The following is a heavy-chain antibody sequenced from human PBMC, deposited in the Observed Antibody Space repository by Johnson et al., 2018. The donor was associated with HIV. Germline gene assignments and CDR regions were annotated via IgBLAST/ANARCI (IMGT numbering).Heavy chain of an antibody. D-gene: IGHD3-22*01. V-gene: IGHV3-66*01. CDR1: GFSVSNNY. Sequence: MQLVESGGGLVQSGGSLSLSCGASGFSVSNNYMNWVRQAPGKGLEWVSVIYSGGSTYYADSVKGRFTISRDNSKNTLYLQMNSLRAEDTAVYYCARDRGQWLLGMSDAFDIWGQGTMVIVSS. J-gene: IGHJ3*02. CDR2: IYSGGST. CDR3: ARDRGQWLLGMSDAFDI.